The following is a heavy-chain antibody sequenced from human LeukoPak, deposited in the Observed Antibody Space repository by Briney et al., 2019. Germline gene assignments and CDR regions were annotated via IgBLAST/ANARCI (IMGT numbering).Heavy chain of an antibody. CDR1: GGSISGYY. V-gene: IGHV4-59*01. J-gene: IGHJ4*02. CDR3: ARDFEGSSGLFDY. CDR2: MYYSGNT. Sequence: SETLSLTCSVSGGSISGYYWSWIRQPPGKGLEWIGYMYYSGNTNYNPSLKSRVTISVDTSKSQFSLKLSSVTAADTAVYYCARDFEGSSGLFDYWGQGTLVTVSS. D-gene: IGHD6-19*01.